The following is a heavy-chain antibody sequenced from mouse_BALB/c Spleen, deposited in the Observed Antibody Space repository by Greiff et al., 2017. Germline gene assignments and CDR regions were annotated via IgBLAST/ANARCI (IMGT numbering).Heavy chain of an antibody. CDR1: GFTFSSFG. J-gene: IGHJ1*01. Sequence: EVNLVESGGGLVQPGGSRKLSCAASGFTFSSFGMHWVRQAPEKGLEWVAYISSGSSTIYYADTVKGRFTISRDNPKNTLFLQMTSLRSEDTAMYYCARSAWLRYFDVWGAGTTVTVSS. CDR2: ISSGSSTI. D-gene: IGHD2-2*01. CDR3: ARSAWLRYFDV. V-gene: IGHV5-17*02.